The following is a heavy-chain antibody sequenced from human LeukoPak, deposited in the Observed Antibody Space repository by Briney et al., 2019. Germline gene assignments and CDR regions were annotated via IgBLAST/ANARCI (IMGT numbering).Heavy chain of an antibody. CDR2: MNPISGYT. CDR1: GYTFTNYN. Sequence: APVKVSCKASGYTFTNYNVNWVRQATGQGLEWMGWMNPISGYTGYAQKFQGRVTMTRDTSISTAYMELSSLRSEDTAVYYCARGLDGDFLDYNWFDSWGQGTLVTVSS. CDR3: ARGLDGDFLDYNWFDS. J-gene: IGHJ5*01. V-gene: IGHV1-8*01. D-gene: IGHD2-21*01.